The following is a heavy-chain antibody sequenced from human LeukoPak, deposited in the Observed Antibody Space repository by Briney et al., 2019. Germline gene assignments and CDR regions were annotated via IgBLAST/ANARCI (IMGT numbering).Heavy chain of an antibody. CDR1: GGSFSGYY. CDR2: INHSVST. J-gene: IGHJ5*02. Sequence: KPSETLSLTCAVYGGSFSGYYWSWIRQPPGKGLEWIGEINHSVSTNYNPSLKSRVTISVDTSKNQFSLKLSSVTAADTAVYYCAREVTAMVTSWGQGTLVTVSS. D-gene: IGHD5-18*01. CDR3: AREVTAMVTS. V-gene: IGHV4-34*01.